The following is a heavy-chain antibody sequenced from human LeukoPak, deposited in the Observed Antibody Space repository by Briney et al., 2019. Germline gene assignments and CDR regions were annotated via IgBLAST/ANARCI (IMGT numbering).Heavy chain of an antibody. J-gene: IGHJ4*02. V-gene: IGHV3-20*04. CDR3: ARDQVVVAATGKYYFDY. D-gene: IGHD2-15*01. CDR1: GGSISSNY. CDR2: INWNGGST. Sequence: ETLSLTCNVSGGSISSNYWSWVRQAPGKGLEWVSGINWNGGSTVYADSVKGRFTISRDNAKNSLYLQMNSLRAEDTALYYCARDQVVVAATGKYYFDYWGQGTLVTVSS.